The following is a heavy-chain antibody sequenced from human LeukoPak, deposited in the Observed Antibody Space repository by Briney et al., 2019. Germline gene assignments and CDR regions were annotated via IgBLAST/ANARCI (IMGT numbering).Heavy chain of an antibody. Sequence: SETLPPTSPVKGGSLRGTYWAWIPNPPGKGLDGIGEINHSGSTNYNPSLKSRVTISVDTSKNQFSLKLSSVTAADTAVYYCARGRLMYYDILTGYSIFDYWGQGTLVTVSS. CDR1: GGSLRGTY. CDR3: ARGRLMYYDILTGYSIFDY. V-gene: IGHV4-34*01. CDR2: INHSGST. J-gene: IGHJ4*02. D-gene: IGHD3-9*01.